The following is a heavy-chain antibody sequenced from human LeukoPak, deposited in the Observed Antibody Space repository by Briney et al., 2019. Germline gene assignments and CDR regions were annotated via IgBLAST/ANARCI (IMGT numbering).Heavy chain of an antibody. CDR2: IKQDGSEK. Sequence: GGSLRLSCAASGFTFSSYWMSWVRQAPGKGLEWVANIKQDGSEKYYVDSVKGRFTISRDNAKNSLYLQMNSLRAEDTAVYYCARGYNYYYGSGIDGYWGQGTLVTVSS. V-gene: IGHV3-7*01. D-gene: IGHD3-10*01. J-gene: IGHJ4*02. CDR1: GFTFSSYW. CDR3: ARGYNYYYGSGIDGY.